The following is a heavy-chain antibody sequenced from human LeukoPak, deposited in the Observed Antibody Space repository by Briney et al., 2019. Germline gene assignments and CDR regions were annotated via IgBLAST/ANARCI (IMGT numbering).Heavy chain of an antibody. CDR3: ARGTTVLTKFDY. CDR2: IIPIFGTA. V-gene: IGHV1-69*13. Sequence: SVKVSCKASGGTFSSYAISWVRQAPGQGLEWMGGIIPIFGTANYAQKFQGRVTVTADESTSTAYMELSSLRSEDTAVYYCARGTTVLTKFDYWGQGTLVTVSS. CDR1: GGTFSSYA. D-gene: IGHD4-17*01. J-gene: IGHJ4*02.